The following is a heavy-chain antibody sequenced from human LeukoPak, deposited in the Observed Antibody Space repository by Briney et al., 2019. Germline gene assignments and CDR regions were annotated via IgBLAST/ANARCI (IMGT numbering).Heavy chain of an antibody. CDR1: GYKFANYW. D-gene: IGHD3-22*01. CDR3: ARLMGTAYSSFDY. CDR2: IYPDDSDS. V-gene: IGHV5-51*01. Sequence: GESLKISCRGSGYKFANYWIGWVRQRPGQGLEWMGIIYPDDSDSKYSPSFQGQVTISADKSIITAYLQWSSLKASDTAVYYCARLMGTAYSSFDYWGQGSQVIVSS. J-gene: IGHJ4*02.